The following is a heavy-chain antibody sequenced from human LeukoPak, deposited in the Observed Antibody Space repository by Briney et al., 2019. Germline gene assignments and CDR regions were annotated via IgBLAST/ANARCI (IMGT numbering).Heavy chain of an antibody. D-gene: IGHD3-3*01. CDR1: GGTFSSYA. CDR2: IIPIFGTA. Sequence: SVKVSCKASGGTFSSYAISWVRQAPGQGLEWMGGIIPIFGTANYAQKFQGRVTITADESTSTAYMELSSLRSEDTAVYYCARAIYDFWSGSDYYFDYWGQGTLVTVSS. J-gene: IGHJ4*02. CDR3: ARAIYDFWSGSDYYFDY. V-gene: IGHV1-69*13.